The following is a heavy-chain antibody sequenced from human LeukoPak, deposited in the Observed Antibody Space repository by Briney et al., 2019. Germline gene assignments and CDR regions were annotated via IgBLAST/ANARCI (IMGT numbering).Heavy chain of an antibody. V-gene: IGHV4-38-2*01. Sequence: SETLSLTCAVSGYSISSGYYWGWIRQPPGKGLKWIGSIYHSGSTYYNPSLKSRVTISVDTSKNQFSLKLSSVTAADTAVYYCARRRPITPNWFDPWGQGTLVTVSS. J-gene: IGHJ5*02. CDR1: GYSISSGYY. CDR2: IYHSGST. D-gene: IGHD1-14*01. CDR3: ARRRPITPNWFDP.